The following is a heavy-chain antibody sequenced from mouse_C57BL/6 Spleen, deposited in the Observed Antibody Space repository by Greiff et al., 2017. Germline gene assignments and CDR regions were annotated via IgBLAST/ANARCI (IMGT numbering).Heavy chain of an antibody. CDR3: AYYDYEDAMDY. CDR1: GYTFTSYW. J-gene: IGHJ4*01. CDR2: IHPKSGST. D-gene: IGHD2-4*01. Sequence: QVQLQQPGAELVKPGASVKLSCKASGYTFTSYWMHWVKQRPGQGLEWIGMIHPKSGSTNYNEKFKSKATLTVDKSSSTAYMQLSSLTSEDSAVYYCAYYDYEDAMDYWGQGTSVTVSS. V-gene: IGHV1-64*01.